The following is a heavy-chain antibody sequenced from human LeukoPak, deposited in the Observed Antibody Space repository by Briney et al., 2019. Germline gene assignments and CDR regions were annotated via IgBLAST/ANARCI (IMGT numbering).Heavy chain of an antibody. CDR3: ARGPGGYYDSSGYSGALDY. CDR1: GGTFSSYA. D-gene: IGHD3-22*01. V-gene: IGHV1-69*06. CDR2: IIPIFGTA. J-gene: IGHJ4*02. Sequence: SVKVSCKASGGTFSSYAISWVRQAPGQGLEWMGGIIPIFGTANYAQKFQGRVTITADKSTSTAYMELSSLRSEDTAVYYCARGPGGYYDSSGYSGALDYWGQGTLVTVSS.